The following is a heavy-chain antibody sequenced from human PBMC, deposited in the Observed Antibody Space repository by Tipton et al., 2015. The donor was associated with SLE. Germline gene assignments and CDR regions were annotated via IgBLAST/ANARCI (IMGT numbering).Heavy chain of an antibody. D-gene: IGHD3-22*01. V-gene: IGHV4-4*07. CDR1: GGSISSHY. CDR3: ASTYYYDSSGYYYAFDI. J-gene: IGHJ3*02. Sequence: TLSLTCTVSGGSISSHYWSWVRQPAGKGLEWIGNIYTSGSTNYNPSLKSRVTISVDTSKNQFSLKLSSVTAADTAVYYCASTYYYDSSGYYYAFDIWGQGTMVTVSS. CDR2: IYTSGST.